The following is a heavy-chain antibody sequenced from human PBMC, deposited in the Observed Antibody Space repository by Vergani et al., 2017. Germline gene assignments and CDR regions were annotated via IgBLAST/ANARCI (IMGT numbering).Heavy chain of an antibody. CDR3: AKQYFVSGNDLFDY. Sequence: VQLVESGGGVVQPGRSLRLSCAASGFTFSSYSMNWVRQAPGKGLEWVSGISGSGVSAYYTDSVKGRFTISRDNSKNMLFLQMNNLRTEDTAIYYCAKQYFVSGNDLFDYWGQGTLVTVSS. D-gene: IGHD3-10*01. CDR2: ISGSGVSA. V-gene: IGHV3-23*04. J-gene: IGHJ4*02. CDR1: GFTFSSYS.